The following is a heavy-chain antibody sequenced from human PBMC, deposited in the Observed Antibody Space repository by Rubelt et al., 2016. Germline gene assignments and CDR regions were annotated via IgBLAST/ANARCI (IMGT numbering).Heavy chain of an antibody. D-gene: IGHD4-17*01. CDR2: IYWDDDK. V-gene: IGHV2-5*02. J-gene: IGHJ3*02. CDR1: GFSLTTSGVG. Sequence: QITLKESGPSLVKPTQTLTLTCTFSGFSLTTSGVGVGWIRQPPGKALEWLAVIYWDDDKRYSPSLKSRLTITKDTSKNLVVLTMTNMDPVDTATYYCAYPSIAYRDVIFDAFDIWGQGTMVTVSS. CDR3: AYPSIAYRDVIFDAFDI.